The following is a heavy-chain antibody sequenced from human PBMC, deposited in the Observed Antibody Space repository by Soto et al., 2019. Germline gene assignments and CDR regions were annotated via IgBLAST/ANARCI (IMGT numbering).Heavy chain of an antibody. D-gene: IGHD1-26*01. Sequence: QVQLVQSGAEVKQPGASVKVSCRTSGYTFTNYDINWVRQATGQGLEYMGWMNPDSANTGYAQKFQGRVTMTRDTSINTAYMELNSLTSEDTAIYYCARAIRDQLLSDYWGQGSLVTVSS. CDR1: GYTFTNYD. J-gene: IGHJ4*02. V-gene: IGHV1-8*01. CDR2: MNPDSANT. CDR3: ARAIRDQLLSDY.